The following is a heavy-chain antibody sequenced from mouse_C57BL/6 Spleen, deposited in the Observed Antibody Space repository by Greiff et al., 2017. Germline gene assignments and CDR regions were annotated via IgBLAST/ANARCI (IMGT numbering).Heavy chain of an antibody. CDR2: IYPGDGDT. Sequence: VQLQQSGPELVKPGASVKISCKASGYAFSSSWMNWVKQRPGKGLEWIGRIYPGDGDTNYNGKFKGKATLTADKSSSTAYMQLSSLTSEDSAVYFCAREEYGSSPLYYAMDYWGQGTSVTVSS. V-gene: IGHV1-82*01. CDR1: GYAFSSSW. CDR3: AREEYGSSPLYYAMDY. D-gene: IGHD1-1*01. J-gene: IGHJ4*01.